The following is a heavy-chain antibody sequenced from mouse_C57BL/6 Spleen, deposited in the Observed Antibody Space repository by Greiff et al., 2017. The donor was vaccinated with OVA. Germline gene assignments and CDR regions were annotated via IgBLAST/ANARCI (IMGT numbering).Heavy chain of an antibody. Sequence: VQLKQSGPELVKPGASVKISCKASGYSFTDYNMNWVKQSNGKSLEWIGVINPNYGTTSYNQKFKGKATLTVDQSSSAAYMQLNSLTSEDSAVYYCARGGDYDGDWYFDVWGTGTTVTVSS. D-gene: IGHD2-4*01. CDR2: INPNYGTT. V-gene: IGHV1-39*01. J-gene: IGHJ1*03. CDR1: GYSFTDYN. CDR3: ARGGDYDGDWYFDV.